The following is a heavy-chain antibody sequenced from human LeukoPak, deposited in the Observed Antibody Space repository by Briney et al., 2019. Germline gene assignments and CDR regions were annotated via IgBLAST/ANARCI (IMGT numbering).Heavy chain of an antibody. CDR1: GGSISTYY. CDR3: ARDWSGSYSSSYWFDP. J-gene: IGHJ5*02. Sequence: PSETLSLTCTVSGGSISTYYWSWIRQPAGKGLEWIGRIYNSGSTNYNPSLKRRVIMSVDTSKNQFSLKLSSVTAADTAVYYCARDWSGSYSSSYWFDPWGQGTLVTVST. D-gene: IGHD6-6*01. CDR2: IYNSGST. V-gene: IGHV4-4*07.